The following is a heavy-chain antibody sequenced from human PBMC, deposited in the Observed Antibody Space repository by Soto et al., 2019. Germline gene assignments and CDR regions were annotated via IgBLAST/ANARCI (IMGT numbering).Heavy chain of an antibody. Sequence: QVQLQESGPGLVKPSVTLSLTCAVSGGSVSSSNWWSWVRQSPGKGLEWIGEIYHSGGTTYNPSFKSRPTMSIDKSKNQCALKLSSVTAADTPVYYCARAGSGSTLDYWGQGTMVTVPP. V-gene: IGHV4-4*02. CDR1: GGSVSSSNW. D-gene: IGHD6-19*01. CDR2: IYHSGGT. J-gene: IGHJ4*02. CDR3: ARAGSGSTLDY.